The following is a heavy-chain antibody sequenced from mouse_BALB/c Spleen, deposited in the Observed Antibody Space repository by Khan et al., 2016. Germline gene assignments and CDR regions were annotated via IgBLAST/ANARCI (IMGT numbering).Heavy chain of an antibody. CDR1: GYSITSDYA. CDR3: ARMITGAMDY. Sequence: EVKLEVSGPGLVKPSQSLSLTCTVTGYSITSDYAWNWIRQFPGNKLEWMGYISYSGSTSYNPSLKSRISITRDTSKNQFFLQLNSVTTEDTATYYCARMITGAMDYWGQGTSVTVSS. CDR2: ISYSGST. J-gene: IGHJ4*01. D-gene: IGHD2-4*01. V-gene: IGHV3-2*02.